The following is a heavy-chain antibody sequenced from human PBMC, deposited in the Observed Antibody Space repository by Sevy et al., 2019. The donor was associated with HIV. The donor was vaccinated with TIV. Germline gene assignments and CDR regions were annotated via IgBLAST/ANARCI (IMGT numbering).Heavy chain of an antibody. CDR1: GYTFTSYG. Sequence: ASVKVSCKASGYTFTSYGISWVRQAPGQGLEWMGWISAYNGNTNYAQKLQGRVTMTTDTSTSTAYMELRSLRSDDTAVYYCARVPLKSITMVRGVCGWFDPWGQGTLVTVSS. J-gene: IGHJ5*02. D-gene: IGHD3-10*01. V-gene: IGHV1-18*01. CDR2: ISAYNGNT. CDR3: ARVPLKSITMVRGVCGWFDP.